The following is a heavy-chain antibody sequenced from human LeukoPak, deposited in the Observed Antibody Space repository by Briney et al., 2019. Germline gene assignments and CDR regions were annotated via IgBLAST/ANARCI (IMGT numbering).Heavy chain of an antibody. J-gene: IGHJ4*02. Sequence: GASVKVSCKASGYTFTGYYMHWVRQAPGQGLEWMGWINPNSGGTNYAQKFQGWVTMTRDTSISTAYMELSRLRSDDTAVYYCAREGAHDSSGYYFDYWGQGTLVTVSS. D-gene: IGHD3-22*01. CDR3: AREGAHDSSGYYFDY. CDR1: GYTFTGYY. V-gene: IGHV1-2*04. CDR2: INPNSGGT.